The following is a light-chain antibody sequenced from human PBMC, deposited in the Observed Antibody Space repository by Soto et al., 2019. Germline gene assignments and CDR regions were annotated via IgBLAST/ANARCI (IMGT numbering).Light chain of an antibody. V-gene: IGLV1-40*01. CDR2: DNN. Sequence: QSVLTQPPSVSGAPGQRVTISCTGSNSNIGAAYDVQWYQQLPGTAPKLLIYDNNNRPSGVPDRFSGSKSGTSASLAITGFQAEDEADYYCQSYDNSLSGLFVFGTGTKLTVL. J-gene: IGLJ1*01. CDR1: NSNIGAAYD. CDR3: QSYDNSLSGLFV.